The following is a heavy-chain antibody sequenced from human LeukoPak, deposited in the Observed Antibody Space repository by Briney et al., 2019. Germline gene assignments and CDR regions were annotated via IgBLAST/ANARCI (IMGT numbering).Heavy chain of an antibody. CDR3: ARDGTGFDY. Sequence: PGGSLRLSCAASGFTFSSYSMNWVRQAPGTGLEWVSSISSSSSYIYYADSVKGRCTISRDNANNSLFLQMNSLRAEDTAVYYCARDGTGFDYWGQGTLVTVSS. V-gene: IGHV3-21*01. J-gene: IGHJ4*02. CDR1: GFTFSSYS. CDR2: ISSSSSYI.